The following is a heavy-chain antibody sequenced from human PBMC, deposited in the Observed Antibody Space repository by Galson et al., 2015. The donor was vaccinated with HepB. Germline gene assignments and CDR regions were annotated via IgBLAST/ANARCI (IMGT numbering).Heavy chain of an antibody. V-gene: IGHV3-23*01. Sequence: SLRLSCAASGFTFRNYAMHWVRQAPGKGLEWVSAIRGSGDTTYYADSVKGRFTISRDNSKNTLSLQMNSLRVEDSAVYYCARGGSSSWSYCFEYWGQGILVTVSS. CDR3: ARGGSSSWSYCFEY. D-gene: IGHD6-13*01. CDR2: IRGSGDTT. J-gene: IGHJ4*02. CDR1: GFTFRNYA.